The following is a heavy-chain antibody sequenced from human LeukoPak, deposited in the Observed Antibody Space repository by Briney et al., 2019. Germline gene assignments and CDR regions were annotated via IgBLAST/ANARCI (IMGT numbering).Heavy chain of an antibody. J-gene: IGHJ5*02. CDR2: FSGSGGST. V-gene: IGHV3-23*01. D-gene: IGHD3-22*01. Sequence: GGSLRLSCAASGFTFSSYSMIWVRQAPGKGLEWVSAFSGSGGSTYYADSVKGRSTISRDNSKNTLYLQMNSLRAEDTAVYYCAKDRGYLGHWFDPWGQGTLVTVSS. CDR3: AKDRGYLGHWFDP. CDR1: GFTFSSYS.